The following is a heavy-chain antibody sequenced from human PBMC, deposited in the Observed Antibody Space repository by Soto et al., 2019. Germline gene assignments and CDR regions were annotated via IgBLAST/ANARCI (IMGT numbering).Heavy chain of an antibody. V-gene: IGHV4-61*01. CDR3: ARYLRYSYGMDV. CDR1: GGSVSSGSYY. J-gene: IGHJ6*02. CDR2: IYYSGST. Sequence: QVQLQESGPGLVKPSETLSLTCTVSGGSVSSGSYYWSWIRQPPGKGLEWIGYIYYSGSTNYNPSLKSRVTISVDTSKNQFSLKLSSVTAADTAVYYCARYLRYSYGMDVWGQGTTVTVSS.